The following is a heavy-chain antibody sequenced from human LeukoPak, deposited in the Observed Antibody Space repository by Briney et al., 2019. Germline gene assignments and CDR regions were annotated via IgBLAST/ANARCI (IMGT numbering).Heavy chain of an antibody. J-gene: IGHJ4*02. CDR3: AREALGGGGY. CDR1: GFTVSSNY. V-gene: IGHV3-66*01. D-gene: IGHD3-10*01. Sequence: GGSLRLSCAASGFTVSSNYMSWVRQAPGKGLEWVSIIYSSGSTYYADSVKGRFTISRDNSKNTLYLQMSSLRAEDTAVYFCAREALGGGGYWGQGTLATVSS. CDR2: IYSSGST.